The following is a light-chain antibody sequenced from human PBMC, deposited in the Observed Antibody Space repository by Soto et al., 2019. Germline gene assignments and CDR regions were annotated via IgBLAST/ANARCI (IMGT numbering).Light chain of an antibody. Sequence: EIVMTQSPATLSVSPGERATLSCRASQSIFSNVAWYQQRPAQAPRLLIYRASTRATGIPARFSGSGSGTEFTLTISSLRSEDFAVYYCQQYHNLWTFGQGTKVDIK. V-gene: IGKV3-15*01. CDR3: QQYHNLWT. J-gene: IGKJ1*01. CDR2: RAS. CDR1: QSIFSN.